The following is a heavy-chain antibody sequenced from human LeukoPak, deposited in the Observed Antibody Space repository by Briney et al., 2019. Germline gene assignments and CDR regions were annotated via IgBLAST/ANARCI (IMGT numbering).Heavy chain of an antibody. CDR2: INPSSGGT. V-gene: IGHV1-2*02. CDR3: ARGDYYGSPKVVAA. D-gene: IGHD3-10*01. Sequence: ASVKVSCKASGYTFTGYYMHWVRQAPGQGLEWMGWINPSSGGTNYAQKFQGRVTMTRDTSISTAYIELNFLRSDDTAVFYCARGDYYGSPKVVAAWGQGTLVTVSS. J-gene: IGHJ5*02. CDR1: GYTFTGYY.